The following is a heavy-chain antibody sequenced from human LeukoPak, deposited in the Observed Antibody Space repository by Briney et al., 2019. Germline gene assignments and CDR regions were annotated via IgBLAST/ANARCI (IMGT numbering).Heavy chain of an antibody. V-gene: IGHV4-59*01. CDR3: ASVGSSSSFGY. J-gene: IGHJ4*02. CDR2: IYYSGST. Sequence: SETLSLTCTVSGGSISSYYWSWIRQPPGKGLECIGYIYYSGSTNYNPALKSRVTISVDTSKNQFSLKLSSVTAADTAVYYCASVGSSSSFGYWRQGTLVTVSS. CDR1: GGSISSYY. D-gene: IGHD6-6*01.